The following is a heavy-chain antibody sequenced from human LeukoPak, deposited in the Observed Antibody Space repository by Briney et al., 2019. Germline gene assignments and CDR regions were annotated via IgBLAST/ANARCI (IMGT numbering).Heavy chain of an antibody. CDR1: GGTFSSYA. D-gene: IGHD1-26*01. V-gene: IGHV1-69*06. J-gene: IGHJ6*03. CDR3: ARVGVFPRVGATSPRNYFMDV. Sequence: ASVNVSCKASGGTFSSYAISWVRQAPGQGLEWMGGIIPIFGTTNGAQKFQGRVTITADRTTDTAYMELSSLRSEDTAVYYCARVGVFPRVGATSPRNYFMDVWGKGTTVTVSS. CDR2: IIPIFGTT.